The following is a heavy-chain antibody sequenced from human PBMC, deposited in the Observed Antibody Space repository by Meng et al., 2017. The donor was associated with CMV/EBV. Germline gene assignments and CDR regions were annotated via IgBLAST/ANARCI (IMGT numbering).Heavy chain of an antibody. Sequence: GESLKISCAASGFTFSSYGMHWVHQAPGKGLEWVAFIRYDGSNKYYADSVKGRFTISRDNSKNTLYLQMNSLRAEDTAVYYCAKVGRGYSYGPIDYWGQGTLVNVSS. CDR2: IRYDGSNK. CDR3: AKVGRGYSYGPIDY. D-gene: IGHD5-18*01. J-gene: IGHJ4*02. V-gene: IGHV3-30*02. CDR1: GFTFSSYG.